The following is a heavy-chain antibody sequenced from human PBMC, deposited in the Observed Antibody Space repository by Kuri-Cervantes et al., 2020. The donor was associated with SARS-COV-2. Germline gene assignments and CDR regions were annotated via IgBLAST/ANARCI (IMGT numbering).Heavy chain of an antibody. CDR2: INPNSGGT. Sequence: AAVQVSCKASGYTFTGYYMHWVGQAPGQGLAWMGWINPNSGGTNYAQKFQGWVTMTRDTSISTVYMELSRLRSDDTAVYYFARSTPSRRLVVISQGGAFDIWGQGTMVTVSS. J-gene: IGHJ3*02. CDR1: GYTFTGYY. V-gene: IGHV1-2*04. CDR3: ARSTPSRRLVVISQGGAFDI. D-gene: IGHD3-22*01.